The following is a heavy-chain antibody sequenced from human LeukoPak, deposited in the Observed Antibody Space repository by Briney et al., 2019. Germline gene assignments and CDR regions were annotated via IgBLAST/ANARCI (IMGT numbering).Heavy chain of an antibody. V-gene: IGHV1-24*01. CDR2: FDPEDDET. CDR3: ASGPLRGIDY. Sequence: GASVKVSCKVSGSTLTEISMHWVRQAPGTGLEWMGGFDPEDDETIYAQKFQGRVTMTEDTSTDTAYMELSSLRSEDTAVYYCASGPLRGIDYWGQGTLVTVSS. CDR1: GSTLTEIS. D-gene: IGHD2-15*01. J-gene: IGHJ4*02.